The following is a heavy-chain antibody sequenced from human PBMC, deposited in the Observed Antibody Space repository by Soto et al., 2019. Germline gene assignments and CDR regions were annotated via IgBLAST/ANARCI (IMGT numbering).Heavy chain of an antibody. CDR2: INPNGGAT. J-gene: IGHJ4*02. CDR1: GYIFTDYY. CDR3: ARWPRVLRPIQSFFDY. D-gene: IGHD6-6*01. V-gene: IGHV1-2*04. Sequence: ASVKVSCKASGYIFTDYYMHWVRQAPGQGLEWMGWINPNGGATNYAQKFQGWVTMTRDTSISTAYMELSRLRSDDTAVYYCARWPRVLRPIQSFFDYWDKGTLGTGSS.